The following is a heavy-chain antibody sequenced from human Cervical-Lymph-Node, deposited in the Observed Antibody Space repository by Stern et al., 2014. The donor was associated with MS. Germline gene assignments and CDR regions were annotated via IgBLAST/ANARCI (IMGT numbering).Heavy chain of an antibody. CDR3: ARGFQVGATPFFDY. CDR1: GYTFTSYY. J-gene: IGHJ4*02. CDR2: INPSGVSQ. V-gene: IGHV1-46*01. D-gene: IGHD1-26*01. Sequence: QLVQSGAEVKKPGASVKVSCKASGYTFTSYYMHWVRQAPGQGLEWMGIINPSGVSQCYAQKFQDRVPMPRDTSTSTVYIELSSLRSEETAVYYCARGFQVGATPFFDYWGQGTLVTVSS.